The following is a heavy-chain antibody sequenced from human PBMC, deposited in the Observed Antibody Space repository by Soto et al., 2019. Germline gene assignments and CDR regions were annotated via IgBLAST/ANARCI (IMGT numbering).Heavy chain of an antibody. J-gene: IGHJ4*02. V-gene: IGHV4-39*01. D-gene: IGHD5-18*01. CDR1: GDSISSSPHY. CDR3: ARHPTALVTGGFDY. Sequence: SETLSLTCTVSGDSISSSPHYWGWTRQPPGKGVAWIGSVSYSGSTYYSPSLKSRLTISVDTSKNQFSLKLSSVTAADTSVYYCARHPTALVTGGFDYLGQGALVTVS. CDR2: VSYSGST.